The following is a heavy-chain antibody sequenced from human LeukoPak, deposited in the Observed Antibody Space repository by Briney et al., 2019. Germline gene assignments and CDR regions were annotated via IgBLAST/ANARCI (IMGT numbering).Heavy chain of an antibody. CDR2: IIPIFGTA. D-gene: IGHD6-19*01. V-gene: IGHV1-69*06. Sequence: ASVKVSCKASGGTFSSYAISWVRQAPGQGLEWMRGIIPIFGTANYAQKFQGRVTITADKSTSTAYMELSSLRSEDTAVYYCARTVDSSGWYGYFDLWGRGTLVTVSS. CDR1: GGTFSSYA. J-gene: IGHJ2*01. CDR3: ARTVDSSGWYGYFDL.